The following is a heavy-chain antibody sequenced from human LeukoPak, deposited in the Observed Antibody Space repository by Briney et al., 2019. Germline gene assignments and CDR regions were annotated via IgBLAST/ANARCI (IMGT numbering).Heavy chain of an antibody. CDR1: GFTFSSYA. Sequence: PGGSLRLSCAASGFTFSSYAMHWVRQAPGKGLEWVAVISYDGSNKYYADSVKGRFTISRDNSKNTLYLQMNSLRAEDTAVYYCAAAASHLGYFDYWGQGTLVTVSS. CDR2: ISYDGSNK. V-gene: IGHV3-30-3*01. D-gene: IGHD6-13*01. CDR3: AAAASHLGYFDY. J-gene: IGHJ4*02.